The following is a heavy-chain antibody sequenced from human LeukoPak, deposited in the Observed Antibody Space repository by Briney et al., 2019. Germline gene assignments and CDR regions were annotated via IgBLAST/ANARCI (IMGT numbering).Heavy chain of an antibody. CDR3: ARGGVYGWDTWYWFDP. CDR1: GYTLTELS. Sequence: ASVKVSCKVSGYTLTELSMHWVRQAPGQGLEWMGGIIPIFGTANYAQKFQGRVTITADKSTSTAYMELSSLRSEDTAVYYCARGGVYGWDTWYWFDPWGQGTLVTVSS. V-gene: IGHV1-69*06. J-gene: IGHJ5*02. D-gene: IGHD3-10*01. CDR2: IIPIFGTA.